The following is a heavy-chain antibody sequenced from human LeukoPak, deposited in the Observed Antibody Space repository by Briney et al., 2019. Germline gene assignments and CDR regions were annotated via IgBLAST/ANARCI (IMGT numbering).Heavy chain of an antibody. J-gene: IGHJ4*02. CDR1: GFTFSSYS. CDR2: ISSSSSTI. Sequence: QPGGSLRLSCAVSGFTFSSYSMSWVRQAPGKGLEWVSYISSSSSTIYYADSVKGRFTISRDNAKNSLYLQMNSLRAGDTAVYYCATPLSIGGYWGQGSLVTVSS. CDR3: ATPLSIGGY. D-gene: IGHD3-10*01. V-gene: IGHV3-48*01.